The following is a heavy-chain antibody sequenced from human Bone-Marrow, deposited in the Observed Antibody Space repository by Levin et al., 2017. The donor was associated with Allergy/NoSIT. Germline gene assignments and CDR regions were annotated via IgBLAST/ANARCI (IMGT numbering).Heavy chain of an antibody. D-gene: IGHD1-26*01. CDR3: AKEDGSYGDY. Sequence: GSLRLSCAASGFTFSSYAMSWVRQAPGKGLEWVSVIGGSGDTTYYADSVKGRFTISRDNSKNTLYLQMNSLRAEDTAVYYCAKEDGSYGDYWGQGTLVTVSS. CDR1: GFTFSSYA. J-gene: IGHJ4*02. CDR2: IGGSGDTT. V-gene: IGHV3-23*01.